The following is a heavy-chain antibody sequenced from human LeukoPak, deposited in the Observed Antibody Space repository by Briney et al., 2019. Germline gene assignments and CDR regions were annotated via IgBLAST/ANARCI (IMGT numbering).Heavy chain of an antibody. CDR2: ISGSGGST. V-gene: IGHV3-23*01. CDR3: AKDRRGGYCSSTSCLNWFDP. CDR1: GFTFSSYA. J-gene: IGHJ5*02. D-gene: IGHD2-2*01. Sequence: GGSLRLSCAASGFTFSSYAMSWVRQAPGKGLEWVSAISGSGGSTYYADSVKGRFTISRDNSKNTLYLQMNSLRAEDTAVYYCAKDRRGGYCSSTSCLNWFDPWGQGTLVTVSS.